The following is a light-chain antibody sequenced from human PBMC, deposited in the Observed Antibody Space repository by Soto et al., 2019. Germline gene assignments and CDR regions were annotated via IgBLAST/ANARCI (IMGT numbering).Light chain of an antibody. CDR2: GVS. CDR1: QSSNS. J-gene: IGKJ3*01. Sequence: EIVLSQSPGTLSLSPGERATLSCRTSQSSNSLAWYQHKPGQAPRLLIYGVSSRPTDIPDRFSGSGSGTDFTLTISRLEPEDFAVYYCQQYGPSRAFTFGPGTKVHIK. CDR3: QQYGPSRAFT. V-gene: IGKV3-20*01.